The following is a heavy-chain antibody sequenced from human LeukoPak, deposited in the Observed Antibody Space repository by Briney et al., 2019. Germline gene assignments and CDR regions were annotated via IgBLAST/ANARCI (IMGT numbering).Heavy chain of an antibody. D-gene: IGHD3-22*01. CDR1: RYTLTELS. CDR3: ATDRPQRSMDYNSSGYFFGY. J-gene: IGHJ4*02. V-gene: IGHV1-24*01. CDR2: FDPEDGET. Sequence: GASVKVSCKVSRYTLTELSMHWVRQAPGKGLEWMGGFDPEDGETIYAQKFQGRVTMTEDTSTGTAYMELSSLRSEDTAVYYCATDRPQRSMDYNSSGYFFGYWGQGTLVTVSS.